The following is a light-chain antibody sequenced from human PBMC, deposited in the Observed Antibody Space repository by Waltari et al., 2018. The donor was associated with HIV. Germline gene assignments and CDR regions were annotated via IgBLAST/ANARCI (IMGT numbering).Light chain of an antibody. CDR2: EVY. Sequence: QSALTQPASVSGSPGQSITISCTGTSPDGGNYNYVSWYQLHPGKAPKLMIYEVYDRPSGVSNRFSGSKSGDTASLTISGLQPEDEADYFCSSYTYTNTLVFGGGTKLTVL. CDR3: SSYTYTNTLV. CDR1: SPDGGNYNY. J-gene: IGLJ2*01. V-gene: IGLV2-14*03.